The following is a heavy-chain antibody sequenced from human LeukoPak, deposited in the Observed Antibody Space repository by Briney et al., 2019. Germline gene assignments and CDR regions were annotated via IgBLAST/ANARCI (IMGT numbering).Heavy chain of an antibody. Sequence: GASVKVSFKASGGTFISYAISWVRQAPGQGLEWMGRIIPILGIANYAQKFQGRVTITADKSTSTAYMELSSLRSEDTAVYYCARDPGVDTAMESEYYYYGMDVWGQGTTVTVSS. CDR1: GGTFISYA. CDR3: ARDPGVDTAMESEYYYYGMDV. V-gene: IGHV1-69*04. CDR2: IIPILGIA. J-gene: IGHJ6*02. D-gene: IGHD5-18*01.